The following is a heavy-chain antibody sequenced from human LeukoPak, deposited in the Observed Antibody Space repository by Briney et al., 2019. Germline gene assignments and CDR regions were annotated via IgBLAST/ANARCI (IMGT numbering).Heavy chain of an antibody. CDR2: ISYDGSNK. CDR1: GFTFSSYG. V-gene: IGHV3-30*18. D-gene: IGHD6-19*01. Sequence: GGSLRLSCAASGFTFSSYGMHWVRQAPGKGLEWVAVISYDGSNKYYADSVKGRFTISRDNSKNTLYLQMNSLRAEDTAVYYCAKDLSSGWYREDYYGMDVWGQGTTVTVSS. J-gene: IGHJ6*02. CDR3: AKDLSSGWYREDYYGMDV.